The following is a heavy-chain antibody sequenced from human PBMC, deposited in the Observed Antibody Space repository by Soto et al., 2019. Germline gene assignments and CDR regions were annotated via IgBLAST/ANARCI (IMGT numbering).Heavy chain of an antibody. J-gene: IGHJ4*02. CDR2: IWYDGSNK. V-gene: IGHV3-33*01. D-gene: IGHD5-18*01. CDR1: GFTFSSYG. CDR3: ARRGYIGDTAMEY. Sequence: PGGSLRLSCAASGFTFSSYGMHWVRQAPGKGLEWVAVIWYDGSNKYYADSVKGRFTISRDNSKNTLYLQMNSLRAEDTAVYYCARRGYIGDTAMEYWGQGTLVTVSS.